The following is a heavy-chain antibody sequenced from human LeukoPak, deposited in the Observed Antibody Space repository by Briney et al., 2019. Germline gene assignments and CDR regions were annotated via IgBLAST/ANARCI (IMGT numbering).Heavy chain of an antibody. J-gene: IGHJ6*02. CDR1: GGSISSGGYS. CDR3: AREASPSGMDV. V-gene: IGHV4-30-2*01. Sequence: SQTLSLTCAVSGGSISSGGYSWSWIRQPPGKGLEWIGYIYHSGSTYYNPSLKSRVTISVDRSKNQFSLKLSSVTAADTAVYYCAREASPSGMDVWGQGTTVTVSS. CDR2: IYHSGST.